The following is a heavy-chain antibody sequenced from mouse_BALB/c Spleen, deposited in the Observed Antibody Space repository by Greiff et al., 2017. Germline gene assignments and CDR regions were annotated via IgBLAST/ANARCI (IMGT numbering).Heavy chain of an antibody. V-gene: IGHV1-7*01. Sequence: VQLMESGAELAKPGASVKMSCKASGYTFTSYWMHWVKQRPGQGLEWIGYINPSTGYTEYNQKFKDKATLTADKSSSTAYMQLSSLTSEDSAVYYCARGGYDGFAYWGQGTLVTVSA. J-gene: IGHJ3*01. CDR3: ARGGYDGFAY. D-gene: IGHD2-14*01. CDR1: GYTFTSYW. CDR2: INPSTGYT.